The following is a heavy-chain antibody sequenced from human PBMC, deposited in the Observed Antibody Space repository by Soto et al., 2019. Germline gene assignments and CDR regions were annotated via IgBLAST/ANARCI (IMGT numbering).Heavy chain of an antibody. V-gene: IGHV3-30-3*01. D-gene: IGHD6-13*01. CDR2: ISYDGSNK. Sequence: QVQLVESGGGVVQPGRSLRLSCAASGFTVSSYAMHWVRQAPGKGLEWVAVISYDGSNKYYADSVKGRFTISRDNSKNTLYLQMTSLRAAYTAVYYCARDREGGSLVISQYFDYWGQGTLVTVSS. J-gene: IGHJ4*02. CDR3: ARDREGGSLVISQYFDY. CDR1: GFTVSSYA.